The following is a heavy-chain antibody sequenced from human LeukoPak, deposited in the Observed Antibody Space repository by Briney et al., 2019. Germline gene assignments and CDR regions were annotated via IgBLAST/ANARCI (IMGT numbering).Heavy chain of an antibody. V-gene: IGHV1-2*02. CDR3: ARDALVDASGDY. J-gene: IGHJ4*02. D-gene: IGHD6-6*01. Sequence: ASVKVSCKASGYTFTGYYMRWVRQAPGQGLEWMGWINPNSGGTNYAQKFQGRVTMTRDTSISTAYMELSRLRSDDTAVYYCARDALVDASGDYWGQGTLVTVSS. CDR2: INPNSGGT. CDR1: GYTFTGYY.